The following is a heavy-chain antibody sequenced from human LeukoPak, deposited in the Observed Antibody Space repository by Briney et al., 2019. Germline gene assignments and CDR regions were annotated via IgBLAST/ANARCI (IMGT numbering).Heavy chain of an antibody. D-gene: IGHD2-21*01. J-gene: IGHJ3*01. Sequence: GGSLRLSCAASGFAFSDYYMSWIRQAPGKGLEWISYITNTNSGSVIYYAVSVKGRFTISRDNAKNSLYLQMNSLRAEDTAVYYCARGWNGVVALLDWGQGTMVTVSS. CDR2: ITNTNSGSVI. CDR3: ARGWNGVVALLD. CDR1: GFAFSDYY. V-gene: IGHV3-11*04.